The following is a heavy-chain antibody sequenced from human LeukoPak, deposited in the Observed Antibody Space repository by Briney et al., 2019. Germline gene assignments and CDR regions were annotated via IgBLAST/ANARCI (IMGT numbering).Heavy chain of an antibody. V-gene: IGHV3-23*01. Sequence: PGGSLRLPCAASGFTYSSYAMSWVRQPPGKGLEWVSAISGSGGSTYYADSVRGRFTISRDNSKNTLYLQMNSLRAEDTAVYYCAKVSHYDYVWGSYRPYFDYWGQGTLVTVSS. J-gene: IGHJ4*02. D-gene: IGHD3-16*02. CDR3: AKVSHYDYVWGSYRPYFDY. CDR1: GFTYSSYA. CDR2: ISGSGGST.